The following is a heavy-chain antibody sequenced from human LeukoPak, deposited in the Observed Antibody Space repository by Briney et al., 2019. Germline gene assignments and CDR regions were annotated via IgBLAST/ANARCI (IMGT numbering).Heavy chain of an antibody. J-gene: IGHJ4*02. CDR3: AREEGFGELFYKSLGY. V-gene: IGHV3-30-3*01. Sequence: PGGSLRLSCAASGFTFSSYAMHWVRQAPGKGLEWVAVISYDGSNKYYADSVKGRFTISRDNSKNTLYLQTNSLRAEDTAVYYCAREEGFGELFYKSLGYWGQGTLVTVSS. CDR2: ISYDGSNK. D-gene: IGHD3-10*01. CDR1: GFTFSSYA.